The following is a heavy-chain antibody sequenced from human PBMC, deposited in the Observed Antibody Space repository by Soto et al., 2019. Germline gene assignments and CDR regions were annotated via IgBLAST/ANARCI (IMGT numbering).Heavy chain of an antibody. V-gene: IGHV4-59*01. D-gene: IGHD2-15*01. J-gene: IGHJ3*02. CDR3: ARDQCSGGSCLDAFDI. CDR1: GGSISSYY. Sequence: SETLSLTCTVSGGSISSYYWSWIRQPPGKGLEWIGYIYYSGSTNYNPSLKSRVTISVDTSKNQFSLKLSSVTAADTAVYYCARDQCSGGSCLDAFDIWGQGTMVTVSS. CDR2: IYYSGST.